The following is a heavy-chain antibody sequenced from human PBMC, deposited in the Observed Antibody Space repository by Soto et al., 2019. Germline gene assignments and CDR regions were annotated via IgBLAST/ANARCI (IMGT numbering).Heavy chain of an antibody. Sequence: QVQLVQSGAEVKESGTSVKVSCKASGYTFTGHYIHWVRQAPGQGFEWVGEIGPKNGDTRYAQKCQGRVAMTKDSSITTVYLEWGNLSPDDTAVYYCGRGRSGELVVFYWGQGTLVTVHS. CDR2: IGPKNGDT. CDR1: GYTFTGHY. CDR3: GRGRSGELVVFY. V-gene: IGHV1-2*02. J-gene: IGHJ4*02. D-gene: IGHD1-7*01.